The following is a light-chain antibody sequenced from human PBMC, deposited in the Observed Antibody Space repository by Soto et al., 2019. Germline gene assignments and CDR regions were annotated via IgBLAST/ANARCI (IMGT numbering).Light chain of an antibody. Sequence: IQVTQAPSSLCRAVGATITVTGRASQDIRDDLGWYQQKPGKAPKLVIYGVSHLQSGVPSRFSGIGFGTDGSITLSSLQQEDSATYDGLQVYNYPLTFGGGTKVDI. CDR2: GVS. CDR1: QDIRDD. J-gene: IGKJ4*01. V-gene: IGKV1-6*01. CDR3: LQVYNYPLT.